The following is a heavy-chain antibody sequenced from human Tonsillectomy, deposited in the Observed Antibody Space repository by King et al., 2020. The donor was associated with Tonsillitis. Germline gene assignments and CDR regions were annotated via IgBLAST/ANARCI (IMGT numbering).Heavy chain of an antibody. V-gene: IGHV3-15*01. CDR2: IKSKTDGGAR. J-gene: IGHJ3*01. CDR3: TTDPQYYDNLVPAFDL. CDR1: GFTFNNAW. D-gene: IGHD3-16*01. Sequence: DVQLVESGGGLAKPGGSLRLSCAASGFTFNNAWMSWVRQAPGKGPEWVGRIKSKTDGGARDYAAPVKGRFSISRDDSKNTLDLQMNSLKTEDTGVYYCTTDPQYYDNLVPAFDLWGQGTMVTVSS.